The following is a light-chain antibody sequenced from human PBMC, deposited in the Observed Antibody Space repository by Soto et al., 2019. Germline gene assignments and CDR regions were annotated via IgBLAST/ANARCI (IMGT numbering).Light chain of an antibody. CDR3: QQYGDSPQT. V-gene: IGKV3-20*01. Sequence: EIAITQSPSTLSVSPGERATLSCRASQSVSSKLAWYQQKPGQAPRLLIYGASSRATGIPDRFSGSGSGTDFTLTITRLEPEDFAVYYCQQYGDSPQTFGPGTKVDI. CDR2: GAS. J-gene: IGKJ1*01. CDR1: QSVSSK.